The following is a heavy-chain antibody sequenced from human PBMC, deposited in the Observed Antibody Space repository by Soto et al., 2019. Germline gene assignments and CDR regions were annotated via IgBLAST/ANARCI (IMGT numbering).Heavy chain of an antibody. J-gene: IGHJ4*02. D-gene: IGHD3-9*01. CDR2: IYYSGST. Sequence: QVQLQESGPGLVKPSQTLSLTCTVSGGSISSGGYYWSWIRQHPGKGLEWIVYIYYSGSTYYNPSLKSRVTISVDTSKNQFSLKLSSVTAADTAVYYCARGRGYYDILTGYYYFDYWGQGTLVTVSS. CDR1: GGSISSGGYY. V-gene: IGHV4-31*03. CDR3: ARGRGYYDILTGYYYFDY.